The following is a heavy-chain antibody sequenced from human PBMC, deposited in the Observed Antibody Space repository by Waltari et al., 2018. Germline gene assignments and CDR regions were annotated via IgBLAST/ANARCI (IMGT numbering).Heavy chain of an antibody. CDR1: GFTFSSYW. Sequence: EVQLVESGGGLVQPGGSLRLSCAASGFTFSSYWMTWVRQAPGEGLDRVAEIKHDGSEKYYVDSVKGRFTISRDNAKNSLYLQMNSLRAEDTAVFYCARGGAYSGGDYWGQGTLVTVSS. V-gene: IGHV3-7*01. J-gene: IGHJ4*02. CDR2: IKHDGSEK. D-gene: IGHD2-15*01. CDR3: ARGGAYSGGDY.